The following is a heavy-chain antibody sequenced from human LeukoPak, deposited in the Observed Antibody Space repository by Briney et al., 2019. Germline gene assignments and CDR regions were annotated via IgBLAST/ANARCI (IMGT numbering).Heavy chain of an antibody. D-gene: IGHD3-10*01. J-gene: IGHJ5*02. V-gene: IGHV4-59*01. CDR1: GGSISSYC. Sequence: PSETLSLTCTVSGGSISSYCWSWIRQPPGKGLEWIGCIYYSGSTNYNPSLKSRVTISVDTSKNQFSLKLSSATAADTAVYYCARSYAKEFDPWGQGTLVTVSS. CDR3: ARSYAKEFDP. CDR2: IYYSGST.